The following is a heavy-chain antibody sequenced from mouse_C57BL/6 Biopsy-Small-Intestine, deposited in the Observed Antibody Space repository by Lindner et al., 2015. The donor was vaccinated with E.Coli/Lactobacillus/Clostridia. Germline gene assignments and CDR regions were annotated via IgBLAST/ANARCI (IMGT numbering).Heavy chain of an antibody. D-gene: IGHD2-10*02. Sequence: SVKVSCKTSGYTFTSYDITWVRQATGQGLEWMGWMNPNTGDTGYAQKFQGRVTMTWDTSTRTAYMELSTLRSEDTALYYCARVGYCASTNRYEEFDYWGQGTSVTVSS. V-gene: IGHV1S134*01. J-gene: IGHJ4*01. CDR3: ARVGYCASTNRYEEFDY. CDR2: MNPNTGDT. CDR1: GYTFTSYD.